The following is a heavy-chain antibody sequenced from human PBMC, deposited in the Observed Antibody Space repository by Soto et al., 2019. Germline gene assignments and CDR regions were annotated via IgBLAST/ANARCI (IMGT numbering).Heavy chain of an antibody. J-gene: IGHJ4*02. CDR3: ATVHSTSRSFDY. CDR2: TGYSRLTT. Sequence: GGSLRLSCAASGLNFSILAMSWVRRAPGKGLEWVSTTGYSRLTTYYADSVKGRFTVSRDNSKNTLDLQMSSLRAEDTAVHYCATVHSTSRSFDYWGQGTLVTVSS. D-gene: IGHD6-6*01. V-gene: IGHV3-23*01. CDR1: GLNFSILA.